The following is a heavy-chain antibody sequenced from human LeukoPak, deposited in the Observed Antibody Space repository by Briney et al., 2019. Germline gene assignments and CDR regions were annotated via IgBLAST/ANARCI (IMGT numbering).Heavy chain of an antibody. CDR2: ISAYNGNT. CDR3: ARDQVGPAAIRRGWFDP. V-gene: IGHV1-18*01. D-gene: IGHD2-2*01. J-gene: IGHJ5*02. Sequence: GASVKVSCKASGYTFTNYGISWVRQAPGQGLEWMGWISAYNGNTNYAQRLQGRVTMTTDTSTSTAYMELRSLRSDDTAVYYCARDQVGPAAIRRGWFDPWGQGTLVTVSS. CDR1: GYTFTNYG.